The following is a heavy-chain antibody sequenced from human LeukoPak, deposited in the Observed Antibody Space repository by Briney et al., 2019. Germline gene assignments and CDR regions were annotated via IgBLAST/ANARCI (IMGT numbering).Heavy chain of an antibody. J-gene: IGHJ2*01. Sequence: PSETLSLICAVYGGPFSGYYWSWIRQPPGKGLEWIGEINHSGSTNYNPSLKSRVTISVDTSKNQFSLKLSSVTAADTAVYYCARRTMVRGPLWYFDLWGRGTLVTVSS. CDR3: ARRTMVRGPLWYFDL. D-gene: IGHD3-10*01. CDR1: GGPFSGYY. V-gene: IGHV4-34*01. CDR2: INHSGST.